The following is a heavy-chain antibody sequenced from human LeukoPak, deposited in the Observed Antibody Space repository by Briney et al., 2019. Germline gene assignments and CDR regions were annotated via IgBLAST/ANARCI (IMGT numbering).Heavy chain of an antibody. D-gene: IGHD3-3*01. J-gene: IGHJ4*02. V-gene: IGHV1-8*01. CDR3: ARGDDDFWSGYRFDY. Sequence: ASVKVSCKASGYTFTSYDINWVRQATGQGPEWMGWMNPNSGNTGYAQKFQGRVTMTRNTSISTAYMELSSLRSEDTAVYYCARGDDDFWSGYRFDYWGQGTLVTVSS. CDR1: GYTFTSYD. CDR2: MNPNSGNT.